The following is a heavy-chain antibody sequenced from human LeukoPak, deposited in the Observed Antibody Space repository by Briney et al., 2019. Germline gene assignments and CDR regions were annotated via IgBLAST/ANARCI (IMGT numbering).Heavy chain of an antibody. CDR1: GGSISSSSYY. Sequence: SETLSLTCTVSGGSISSSSYYWGWIRQPPGKGLEWIGSIYYSGSTYYNPSLKSRVTISVDTSKNQFSLKLSSVTAADTAVYYCATDSDPWGPAAGTIDYWAREPWSPSPQ. V-gene: IGHV4-39*07. CDR3: ATDSDPWGPAAGTIDY. D-gene: IGHD6-13*01. CDR2: IYYSGST. J-gene: IGHJ4*02.